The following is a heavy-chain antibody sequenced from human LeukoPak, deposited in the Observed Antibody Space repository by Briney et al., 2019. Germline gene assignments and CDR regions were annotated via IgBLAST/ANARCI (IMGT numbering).Heavy chain of an antibody. CDR1: GYTFTGFY. Sequence: ASVKVSCKPSGYTFTGFYIQWVRQAPGQGLQWMGWINPKNGATKYSQNFRGRVTMTRDTSIDTAYMELSSLTSDDTAIYYCARPTHRLTVTTAIDYWGQGTLVTVSS. CDR3: ARPTHRLTVTTAIDY. V-gene: IGHV1-2*02. J-gene: IGHJ4*02. D-gene: IGHD4-17*01. CDR2: INPKNGAT.